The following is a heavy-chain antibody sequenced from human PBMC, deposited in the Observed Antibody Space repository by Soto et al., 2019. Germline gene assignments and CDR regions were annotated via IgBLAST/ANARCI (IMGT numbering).Heavy chain of an antibody. D-gene: IGHD2-2*01. CDR1: EFNFSSDS. V-gene: IGHV3-64*02. CDR2: ISSNGGST. J-gene: IGHJ5*01. CDR3: ARARGASTKYNWFDS. Sequence: GGSLRLSCSASEFNFSSDSMNWVRQAPGKGLQYVSAISSNGGSTYYADSVKGRFTISRDNSKNTLYLQMGSLRPEDMAVYYCARARGASTKYNWFDSWGQGTLVTVSS.